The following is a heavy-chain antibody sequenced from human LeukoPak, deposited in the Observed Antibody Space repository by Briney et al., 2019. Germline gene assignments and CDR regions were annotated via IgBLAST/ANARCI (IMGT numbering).Heavy chain of an antibody. CDR1: GFTFSSYA. V-gene: IGHV3-23*01. Sequence: GGSLRLSCAASGFTFSSYAMSWVRQAPGKGLDWVSVISGSGGSTYYADSVKGRFTISRDNSKNTLYLQMNSLRAEDTAIYYCAKGGWQLMPYGYWGQGTQVTVS. CDR2: ISGSGGST. J-gene: IGHJ4*02. CDR3: AKGGWQLMPYGY. D-gene: IGHD2-15*01.